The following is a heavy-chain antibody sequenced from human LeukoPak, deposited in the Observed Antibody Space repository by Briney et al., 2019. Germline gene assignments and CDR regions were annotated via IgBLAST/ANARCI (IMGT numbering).Heavy chain of an antibody. CDR2: IYYSGST. CDR1: GGSISSSSYY. Sequence: SETLSLTCTVSGGSISSSSYYWGWIRQPPGKGLEWIGSIYYSGSTYYNPSLKSRVTISVDTSKNQFSLKLSSVTAADTAVYYCARLPGGDIVVVPAAIHFDYWGQGTLVTVSS. J-gene: IGHJ4*02. V-gene: IGHV4-39*01. CDR3: ARLPGGDIVVVPAAIHFDY. D-gene: IGHD2-2*02.